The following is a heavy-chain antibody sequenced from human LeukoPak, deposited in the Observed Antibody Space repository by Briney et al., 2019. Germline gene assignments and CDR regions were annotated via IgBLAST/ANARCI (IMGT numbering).Heavy chain of an antibody. V-gene: IGHV4-38-2*02. CDR2: IYHSGRT. D-gene: IGHD2-2*01. CDR3: ARASSGLYCSSTSCYPWYFDL. CDR1: GYSISRGYY. J-gene: IGHJ2*01. Sequence: TLXXXCXVSGYSISRGYYXXWIRPPPGKXXEXIGSIYHSGRTYYNPSLKSRVTISVDTSKNHFSLKLSSVTAADTAVYYCARASSGLYCSSTSCYPWYFDLWGRGTLVTVSS.